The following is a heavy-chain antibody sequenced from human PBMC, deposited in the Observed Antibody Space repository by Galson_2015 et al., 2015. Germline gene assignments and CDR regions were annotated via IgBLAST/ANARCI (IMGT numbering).Heavy chain of an antibody. Sequence: QSGAEVKKTGESLRISCKSSGYIFSNYWITWVRQMPGRGLEWMGSIDPSDSQTNYSPSFQGHVTISLDKSIRTVYLQWSSLKASDTAMYYCARLVNYYGTVTYYNGNKWLEPWGQGTLVTVSP. V-gene: IGHV5-10-1*01. J-gene: IGHJ5*02. CDR3: ARLVNYYGTVTYYNGNKWLEP. CDR2: IDPSDSQT. D-gene: IGHD3-10*01. CDR1: GYIFSNYW.